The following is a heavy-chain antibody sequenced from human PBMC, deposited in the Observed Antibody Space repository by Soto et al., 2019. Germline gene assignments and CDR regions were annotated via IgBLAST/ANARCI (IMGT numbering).Heavy chain of an antibody. D-gene: IGHD6-19*01. Sequence: GGSLRLSCAASGFTFSSYSMNWVRQAPGKGLEWVSSISSSSSYIFYTDSVKGRFTISRDNAKNSLYLQMNSLRAEDTAVYYCARDGTFGYTSGWSWFDPWGQGTLVTVSS. J-gene: IGHJ5*02. CDR1: GFTFSSYS. CDR3: ARDGTFGYTSGWSWFDP. CDR2: ISSSSSYI. V-gene: IGHV3-21*01.